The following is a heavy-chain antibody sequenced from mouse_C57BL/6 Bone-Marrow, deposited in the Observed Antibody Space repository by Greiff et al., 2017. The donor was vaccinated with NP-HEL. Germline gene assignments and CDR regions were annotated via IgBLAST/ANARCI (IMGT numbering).Heavy chain of an antibody. CDR2: INYDGSST. V-gene: IGHV5-16*01. D-gene: IGHD2-4*01. J-gene: IGHJ4*01. Sequence: EVKLMESEGGLVQPGSSMKLSCTASGFTFSDYYMAWVRQVPEKGLEWVAIINYDGSSTYYLDSLKSRFIISRDNAKNILYLQMSSLKSEDTATYYCASYDYGFAMDYWGQGTSVTVSS. CDR3: ASYDYGFAMDY. CDR1: GFTFSDYY.